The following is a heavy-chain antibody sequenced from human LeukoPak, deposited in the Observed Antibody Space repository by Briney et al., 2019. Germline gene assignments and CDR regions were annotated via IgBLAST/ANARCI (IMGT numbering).Heavy chain of an antibody. CDR2: INHSGSTT. CDR1: GGSFSDYY. Sequence: SETLSLTCAVYGGSFSDYYWSWIRQSPGKGLEWIGEINHSGSTTNCNPSLKNRVTISVDTSKKQFSLKLSSVTAADTAVYYCARRSDYYDSSGYSLYFDYWGQGTLVTVSS. D-gene: IGHD3-22*01. CDR3: ARRSDYYDSSGYSLYFDY. J-gene: IGHJ4*02. V-gene: IGHV4-34*01.